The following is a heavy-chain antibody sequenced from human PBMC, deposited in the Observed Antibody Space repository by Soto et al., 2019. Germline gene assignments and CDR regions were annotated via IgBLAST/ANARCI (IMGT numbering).Heavy chain of an antibody. CDR1: GFTFRNYG. CDR2: ISYDGSHK. Sequence: QVQLVESGGGVVQPGRSLRLSCAASGFTFRNYGMHWVRQAPGKGLVWVTGISYDGSHKYYADSVKGRFTISRDNSKNTVCLEMNSLRDEDTAVYYCAKRRGDHSNYSWGIDVWGQGTTVTVSS. V-gene: IGHV3-30*18. J-gene: IGHJ6*02. CDR3: AKRRGDHSNYSWGIDV. D-gene: IGHD4-4*01.